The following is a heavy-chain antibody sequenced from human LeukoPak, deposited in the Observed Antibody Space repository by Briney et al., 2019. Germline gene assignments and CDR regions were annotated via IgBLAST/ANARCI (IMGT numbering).Heavy chain of an antibody. CDR2: MNPNSGNT. CDR1: GYTFTSYD. CDR3: AIGWDYYYGMDV. J-gene: IGHJ6*02. Sequence: VASVKVSCKASGYTFTSYDINWVRQAPGQGLEWMGWMNPNSGNTGYAQKFQGRVTMTRNTSISTAYMELSSLRSEDTAVYYCAIGWDYYYGMDVWGQGTTVTVSS. V-gene: IGHV1-8*01.